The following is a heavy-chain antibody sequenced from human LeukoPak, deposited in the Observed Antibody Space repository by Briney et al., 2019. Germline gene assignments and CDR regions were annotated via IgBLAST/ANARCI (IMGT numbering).Heavy chain of an antibody. V-gene: IGHV3-7*04. CDR3: ARIYDTTGYFDY. Sequence: GGSLRLSCAASGFTFSTSWMGWVRQAPGKGLEWVANINQGGSEKHYVDSVRGRFSISRDTAKNSLSLQMNSLRAEDTAVYYCARIYDTTGYFDYWAREPWSPSPQ. D-gene: IGHD3-22*01. J-gene: IGHJ4*02. CDR2: INQGGSEK. CDR1: GFTFSTSW.